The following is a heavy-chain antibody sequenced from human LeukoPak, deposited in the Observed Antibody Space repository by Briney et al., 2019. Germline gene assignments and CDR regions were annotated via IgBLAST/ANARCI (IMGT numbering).Heavy chain of an antibody. CDR2: IRSKPYVATT. V-gene: IGHV3-49*03. Sequence: GGSLRLSCTASGFSFGDYAMTWFRQAPGKGLKWVGFIRSKPYVATTEYAASVKGRFTISRDDSKSIVYLQMNSLKTEDTAVYYCTRGYCSGGSCQNWFDPWGQGTLVTVSS. J-gene: IGHJ5*02. CDR1: GFSFGDYA. D-gene: IGHD2-15*01. CDR3: TRGYCSGGSCQNWFDP.